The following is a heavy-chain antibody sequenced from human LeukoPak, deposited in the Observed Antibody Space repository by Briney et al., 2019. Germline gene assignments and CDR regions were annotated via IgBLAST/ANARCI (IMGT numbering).Heavy chain of an antibody. Sequence: GGSLRLSCAASGFTFSSYGMHWVRQAPGKGLEWVAVISYDGSNKYYADSVEGRFTISRDNSKNTLYLQMNSLRAEDTAVYYCAKDPDSSGWYYFDYWGQGTLVTVSS. CDR3: AKDPDSSGWYYFDY. D-gene: IGHD6-19*01. CDR1: GFTFSSYG. V-gene: IGHV3-30*18. CDR2: ISYDGSNK. J-gene: IGHJ4*02.